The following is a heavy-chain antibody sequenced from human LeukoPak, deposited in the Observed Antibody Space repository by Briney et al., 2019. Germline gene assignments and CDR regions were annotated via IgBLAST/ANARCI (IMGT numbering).Heavy chain of an antibody. Sequence: PSETLSLTCAVYGGSFSAYYWSWIRQSPGKGRQWIAEVNHRGDTNYNPSVKGRVTISVDTSKNQFSLKVTSLTAADTAVYYCARGPTISETGYFDYWGQGTLVTVSS. V-gene: IGHV4-34*01. CDR2: VNHRGDT. D-gene: IGHD1-1*01. CDR3: ARGPTISETGYFDY. J-gene: IGHJ4*03. CDR1: GGSFSAYY.